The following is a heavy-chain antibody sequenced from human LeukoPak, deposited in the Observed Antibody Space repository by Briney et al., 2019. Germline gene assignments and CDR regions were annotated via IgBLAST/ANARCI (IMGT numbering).Heavy chain of an antibody. V-gene: IGHV3-66*02. CDR1: GFTVSSNY. CDR2: IYSGGST. CDR3: ARGWRPRLKGYYDSSGHATYFDY. Sequence: GGSLRLSCAASGFTVSSNYMSWVRQAPGKGLEWVSVIYSGGSTYYADSVKGRFTISRDNSKNTLYLQMNSLRAEDTAVYYCARGWRPRLKGYYDSSGHATYFDYWGQGTLVTVSS. D-gene: IGHD3-22*01. J-gene: IGHJ4*02.